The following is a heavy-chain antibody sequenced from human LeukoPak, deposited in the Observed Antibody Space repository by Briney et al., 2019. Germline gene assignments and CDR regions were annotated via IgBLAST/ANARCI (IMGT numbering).Heavy chain of an antibody. CDR1: GYTFTDDY. D-gene: IGHD5-18*01. J-gene: IGHJ4*02. Sequence: GASVKVSCKASGYTFTDDYIHWVRQAPGQGLEWMGWIIPKSGATNYAQKFRDRVTVTSDTSTAYMDLSRLTSDDTAVYYCARDLRSGGVTYGQDSWGQGTLVTVSS. CDR3: ARDLRSGGVTYGQDS. CDR2: IIPKSGAT. V-gene: IGHV1-2*02.